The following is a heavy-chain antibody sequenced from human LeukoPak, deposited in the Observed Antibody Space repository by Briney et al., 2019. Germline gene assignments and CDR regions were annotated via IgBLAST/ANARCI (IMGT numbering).Heavy chain of an antibody. Sequence: ASVKVSCKASGYTFTSYGISWLRQAPGQGLEWMGCISAYNGNTKYAQKLQGRVIMTTDTFTRTAYMELRSLRSDDTAVYYCARGLNYGSGSYYSRYYGMDVWGQGTTVTVSS. CDR2: ISAYNGNT. CDR1: GYTFTSYG. J-gene: IGHJ6*02. D-gene: IGHD3-10*01. CDR3: ARGLNYGSGSYYSRYYGMDV. V-gene: IGHV1-18*01.